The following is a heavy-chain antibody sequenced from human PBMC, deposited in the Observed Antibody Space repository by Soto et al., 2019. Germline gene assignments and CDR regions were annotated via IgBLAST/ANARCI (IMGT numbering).Heavy chain of an antibody. Sequence: QLQLQESGPGLVKPSETLSLTCTVSGGSFSSSTYSWGWIRQPPGKGLEWIGSVEYTGSTYYNPSLKNRVTISEDTSKNQFSLKLSSVTAADTAVDYCASPPLGEPWGQGTLVTVSS. CDR2: VEYTGST. J-gene: IGHJ4*02. V-gene: IGHV4-39*01. CDR3: ASPPLGEP. CDR1: GGSFSSSTYS. D-gene: IGHD3-10*01.